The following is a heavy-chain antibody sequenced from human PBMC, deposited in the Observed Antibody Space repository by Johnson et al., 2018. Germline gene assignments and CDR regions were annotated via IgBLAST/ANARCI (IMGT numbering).Heavy chain of an antibody. Sequence: VQLLESGGGVVQPGRSLRLSCAASGFTFSSYGMHWVRQAPGKGLEWVAVISYDGSNKYYADSVKGRFTISRDNSKNTLYLQMNSLRAEDTAVYYCASEMGIIRANYYYYGMDVWGQGTTVTVSS. CDR1: GFTFSSYG. V-gene: IGHV3-30*03. J-gene: IGHJ6*02. D-gene: IGHD3-3*01. CDR3: ASEMGIIRANYYYYGMDV. CDR2: ISYDGSNK.